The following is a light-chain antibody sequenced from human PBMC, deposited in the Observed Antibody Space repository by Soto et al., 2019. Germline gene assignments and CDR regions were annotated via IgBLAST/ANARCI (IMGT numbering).Light chain of an antibody. Sequence: QPVLTQSPSASASLGASVKLTCTLSSGHSSYAIAWHQQQPEKGPRYLMKLNSDGSHSKGDGIPDRFSGSSSGAERYLTIPSLQSEDEADYYCQTWVTGIQIFGGGTKVTVL. CDR2: LNSDGSH. V-gene: IGLV4-69*01. J-gene: IGLJ2*01. CDR3: QTWVTGIQI. CDR1: SGHSSYA.